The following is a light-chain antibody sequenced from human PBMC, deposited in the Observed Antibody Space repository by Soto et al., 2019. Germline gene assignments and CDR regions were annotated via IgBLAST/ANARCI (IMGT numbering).Light chain of an antibody. J-gene: IGKJ2*01. CDR3: QHYNYWPLYT. V-gene: IGKV3-15*01. CDR1: QSVSSN. Sequence: EIVMTQSPATLSVSPGERATLSCRASQSVSSNLAWYQQKPGQAPRLLIYGASTRATGIPARFSGSGSVTGFTLTISSLLSEDVAVYYCQHYNYWPLYTFGQGTKLEIK. CDR2: GAS.